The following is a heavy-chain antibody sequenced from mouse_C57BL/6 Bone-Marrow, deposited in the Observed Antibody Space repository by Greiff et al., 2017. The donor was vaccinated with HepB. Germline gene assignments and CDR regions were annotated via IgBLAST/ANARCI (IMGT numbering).Heavy chain of an antibody. V-gene: IGHV14-4*01. Sequence: VQLQQSGAELVRPGASVKLSCTASGFNIKDDYMHWVKQRPEQGLEWIGWIDPENGDTEYASKFQGKATITADTSSNTAYLQLSSLTSEDTAVYYCTPTLSLLRYPYWYFDVWGTGTTVTVSS. CDR1: GFNIKDDY. CDR3: TPTLSLLRYPYWYFDV. CDR2: IDPENGDT. D-gene: IGHD1-1*01. J-gene: IGHJ1*03.